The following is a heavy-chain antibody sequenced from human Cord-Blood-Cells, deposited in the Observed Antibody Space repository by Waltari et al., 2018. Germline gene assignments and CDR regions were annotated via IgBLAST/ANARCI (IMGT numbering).Heavy chain of an antibody. V-gene: IGHV3-9*01. CDR3: AKVGNYGDYVVDY. Sequence: EVQLVESGGGLVQPGRSLTLSCAASGFTFDDYAMHWVRQAPGKGLDWVSGISGNSGSIGYADCVKGRFTISRDNAKNSLYLQMNSLRAEDTALYYCAKVGNYGDYVVDYWGQGTLVTVSS. CDR2: ISGNSGSI. J-gene: IGHJ4*02. D-gene: IGHD4-17*01. CDR1: GFTFDDYA.